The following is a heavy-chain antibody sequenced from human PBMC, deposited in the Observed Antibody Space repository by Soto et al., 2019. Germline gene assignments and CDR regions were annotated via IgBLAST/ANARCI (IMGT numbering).Heavy chain of an antibody. D-gene: IGHD6-13*01. Sequence: VKVSCKASGYTFTNYAIHWVRQAPGQRLEWMGWINAGNGNTKYSQKFQGRVTITRDTSASTAYMELSSLRSEDTAVYYCARGGSNNWYWDSWGQGTLVTVSS. CDR1: GYTFTNYA. CDR3: ARGGSNNWYWDS. CDR2: INAGNGNT. J-gene: IGHJ4*02. V-gene: IGHV1-3*01.